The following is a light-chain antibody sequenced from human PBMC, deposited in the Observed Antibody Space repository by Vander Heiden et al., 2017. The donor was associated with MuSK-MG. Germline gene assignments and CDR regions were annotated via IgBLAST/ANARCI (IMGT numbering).Light chain of an antibody. V-gene: IGKV1-39*01. Sequence: DVQTHHPPSSLSVSVGDRVTITCRASQSISIYLNWYQQKPGKAPRLLIYAASNLQSGVPSRFSGSGSGTDFTLTISSLQPEDFATYYCQQSYSTPRTFGQGTKLEIK. CDR2: AAS. CDR3: QQSYSTPRT. J-gene: IGKJ2*01. CDR1: QSISIY.